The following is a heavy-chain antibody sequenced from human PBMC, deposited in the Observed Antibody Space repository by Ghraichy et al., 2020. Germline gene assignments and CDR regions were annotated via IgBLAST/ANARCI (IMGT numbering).Heavy chain of an antibody. CDR3: ASGEWLVPRY. V-gene: IGHV4-34*01. CDR1: GGSFSGYY. CDR2: INHSGST. D-gene: IGHD6-19*01. Sequence: SETLSLTCAVYGGSFSGYYWSWIRQPPGKGLEWIGEINHSGSTNYNPSLKSRVTISVDTSKNQFSLKLSSVTAADTAVYYCASGEWLVPRYWGQGTLVTVSS. J-gene: IGHJ4*02.